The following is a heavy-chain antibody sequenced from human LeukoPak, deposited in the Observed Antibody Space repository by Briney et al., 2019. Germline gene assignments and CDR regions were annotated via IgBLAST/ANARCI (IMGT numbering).Heavy chain of an antibody. J-gene: IGHJ4*02. V-gene: IGHV3-30-3*01. Sequence: GRSLRLSCAASGFTFSSYAMHWVRQAPGEGLEWVAVISYDGSNKYYADSVEGRFTISRDNSKNTLYLQLNSLRAEDTAVYYCARDLLLAYFDYWGQGTLVTVSS. D-gene: IGHD2-15*01. CDR1: GFTFSSYA. CDR3: ARDLLLAYFDY. CDR2: ISYDGSNK.